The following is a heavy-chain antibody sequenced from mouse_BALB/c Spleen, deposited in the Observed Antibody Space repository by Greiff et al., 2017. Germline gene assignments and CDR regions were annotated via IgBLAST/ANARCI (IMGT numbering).Heavy chain of an antibody. CDR2: INPSTGYT. CDR3: ARSHYRYDFYYAMDY. J-gene: IGHJ4*01. CDR1: GYTFTSYW. Sequence: QVQLQQSGAELAKPGASVKMSCKASGYTFTSYWMHWVKQRPGQGLEWIGYINPSTGYTEYNQKFKDKATLTADKSSSTAYMQLSSLTSEDSAVYYCARSHYRYDFYYAMDYWGQGTSVTVSS. D-gene: IGHD2-14*01. V-gene: IGHV1-7*01.